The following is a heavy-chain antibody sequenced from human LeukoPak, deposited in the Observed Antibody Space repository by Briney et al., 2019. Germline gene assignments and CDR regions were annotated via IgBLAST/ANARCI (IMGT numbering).Heavy chain of an antibody. CDR2: IYTSGST. J-gene: IGHJ4*02. Sequence: SQTLSLTYTVSGGSFSSGSYYWSWIRQPAGKGLEWIGRIYTSGSTNYNPSLKSRVTISVDTSKNQFSLKLSSVTAADTAVYYCARESGYDYLFDYWGQGTLVTVSS. CDR1: GGSFSSGSYY. D-gene: IGHD5-12*01. V-gene: IGHV4-61*02. CDR3: ARESGYDYLFDY.